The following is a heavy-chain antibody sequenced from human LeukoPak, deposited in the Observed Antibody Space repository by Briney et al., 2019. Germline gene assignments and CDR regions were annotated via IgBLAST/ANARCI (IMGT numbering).Heavy chain of an antibody. D-gene: IGHD6-19*01. CDR3: ARGRSGWLYGMDV. CDR1: GFTFSASA. Sequence: GGSLKLSCAASGFTFSASAMHWVRQAPGKGLEWVAVISYDGSNKYYADSVKGRFTISSANSKNTLYLQMNSMRAEHTAVYYCARGRSGWLYGMDVWGQGTTVTVSS. V-gene: IGHV3-30-3*01. J-gene: IGHJ6*02. CDR2: ISYDGSNK.